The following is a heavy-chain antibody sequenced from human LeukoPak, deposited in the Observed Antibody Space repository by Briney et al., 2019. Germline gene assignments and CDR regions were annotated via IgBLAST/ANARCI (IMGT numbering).Heavy chain of an antibody. D-gene: IGHD3-3*01. Sequence: GGSLRLSCAASGFTFSSYWMSWVRQAPGKGLEWVANIKQDGSEKYYVDSVKGRFTISRDNAKNSLYLQMNSLRAEVTAVYYCARVVYDFWSGPAYYFDYWGQGTLVTVSS. CDR1: GFTFSSYW. V-gene: IGHV3-7*01. J-gene: IGHJ4*02. CDR3: ARVVYDFWSGPAYYFDY. CDR2: IKQDGSEK.